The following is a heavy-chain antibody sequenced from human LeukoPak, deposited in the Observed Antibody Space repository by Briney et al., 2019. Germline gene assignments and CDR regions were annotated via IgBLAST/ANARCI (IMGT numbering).Heavy chain of an antibody. V-gene: IGHV4-34*01. D-gene: IGHD1-7*01. Sequence: SETLSLTCAVYGGSFSGYYWSWIRQPPGKGLEWIGEINHSGSTNYNPSLKSRVTISVDTSKNQFSLKLSSVTAADTAVYYCARGLRNWNYGGFDYWGQGTLVTVSS. CDR2: INHSGST. CDR1: GGSFSGYY. J-gene: IGHJ4*02. CDR3: ARGLRNWNYGGFDY.